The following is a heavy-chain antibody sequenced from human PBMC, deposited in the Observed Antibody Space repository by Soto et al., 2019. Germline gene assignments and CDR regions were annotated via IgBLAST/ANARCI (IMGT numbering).Heavy chain of an antibody. Sequence: GGSLRLSCAASGFTFSGYWMHWVRQAPGKGLVWVSRIKSDGTLTMYADSVKGRFTTSRDNAKNRLYLQMNSLREEDTAVYYCARSDWFDPWGQGTLVTVSS. CDR1: GFTFSGYW. V-gene: IGHV3-74*03. CDR2: IKSDGTLT. J-gene: IGHJ5*02. CDR3: ARSDWFDP.